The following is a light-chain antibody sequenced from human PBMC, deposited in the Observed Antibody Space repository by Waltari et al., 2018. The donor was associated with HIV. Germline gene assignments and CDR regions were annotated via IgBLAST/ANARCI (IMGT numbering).Light chain of an antibody. J-gene: IGLJ2*01. V-gene: IGLV1-44*01. CDR1: TSNIGTNI. CDR3: AAWDDTLNGL. Sequence: QSVLTQPPSASGTPGQNVTISCSGNTSNIGTNIVNWYKPFPGAAPKLLIYSNNQLPCAGPARFAGSKSGTSASLAISGLQSEDEADYFCAAWDDTLNGLFGGGTKLTVL. CDR2: SNN.